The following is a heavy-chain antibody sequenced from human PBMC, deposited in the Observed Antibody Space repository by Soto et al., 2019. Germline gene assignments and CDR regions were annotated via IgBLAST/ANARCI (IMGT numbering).Heavy chain of an antibody. V-gene: IGHV1-69*13. Sequence: GTSVKVACKASGGTFSSYSISWVRQAPGQGLEWMGGIIPIFGTANYAQKFQGRVTITGDESTSTAYMELSSLRSEDTAVYYCARDKGTYCGGDCYNSRRPSEDYGMDVWGQGTTVTVSS. J-gene: IGHJ6*02. CDR1: GGTFSSYS. D-gene: IGHD2-21*02. CDR3: ARDKGTYCGGDCYNSRRPSEDYGMDV. CDR2: IIPIFGTA.